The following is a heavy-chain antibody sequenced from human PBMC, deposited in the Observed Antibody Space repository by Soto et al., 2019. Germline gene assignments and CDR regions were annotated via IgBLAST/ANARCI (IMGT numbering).Heavy chain of an antibody. J-gene: IGHJ6*02. Sequence: ASVKVSCKASGYTFTNYGVGWLRQAPGQGLEWMGWISAYSGNTNYAQKLQGRVTMTTDTSTSTAYMELRSLRSDDTAVYYCARGGSASYYGMDVWGQGTTVTVSS. CDR3: ARGGSASYYGMDV. V-gene: IGHV1-18*01. D-gene: IGHD3-16*01. CDR2: ISAYSGNT. CDR1: GYTFTNYG.